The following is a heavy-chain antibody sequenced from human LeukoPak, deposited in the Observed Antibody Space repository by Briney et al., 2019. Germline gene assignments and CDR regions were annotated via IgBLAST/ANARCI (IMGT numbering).Heavy chain of an antibody. V-gene: IGHV3-23*01. CDR3: ARLYYYDSSGYYHDF. D-gene: IGHD3-22*01. CDR1: GFAFGSEA. Sequence: GGSLRLSCAVSGFAFGSEAMSWVRQSPARGLEWVASLSPGGGTTYYADPVKGRFTISRDNSKNTLYLQMNSLRAEDTAAYYCARLYYYDSSGYYHDFWGQGTLVTVSS. CDR2: LSPGGGTT. J-gene: IGHJ4*02.